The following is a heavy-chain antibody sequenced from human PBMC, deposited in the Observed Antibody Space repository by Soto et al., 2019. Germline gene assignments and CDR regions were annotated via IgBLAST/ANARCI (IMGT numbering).Heavy chain of an antibody. CDR2: IYPGDSDT. CDR1: GYSFTSYW. J-gene: IGHJ4*02. Sequence: PGESLKISCKGSGYSFTSYWIGWVRQMPGKGLEWMGIIYPGDSDTRYSPSFQGQVTISADKSISTAYLQWSSLKASDTAMYYCARFSDSSGYESPLAYWGQGTLVTVSS. D-gene: IGHD3-22*01. V-gene: IGHV5-51*01. CDR3: ARFSDSSGYESPLAY.